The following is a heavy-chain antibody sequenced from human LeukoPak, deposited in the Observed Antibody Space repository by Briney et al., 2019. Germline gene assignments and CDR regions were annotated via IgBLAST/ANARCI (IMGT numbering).Heavy chain of an antibody. CDR1: GGSTTNYY. Sequence: SETLSLTCTVSGGSTTNYYWSWIRQPPGKGLEWTGYIYYSGSTNYNPSLKSRVTISVDTSKNQFSLKLSSVTAADTAVYYCARATPGFNYDFWSGYYTYFDYWGQGTLVTVSS. V-gene: IGHV4-59*01. J-gene: IGHJ4*02. D-gene: IGHD3-3*01. CDR2: IYYSGST. CDR3: ARATPGFNYDFWSGYYTYFDY.